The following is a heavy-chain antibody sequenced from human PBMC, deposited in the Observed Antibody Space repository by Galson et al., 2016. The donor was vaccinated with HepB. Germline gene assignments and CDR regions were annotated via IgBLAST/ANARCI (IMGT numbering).Heavy chain of an antibody. CDR1: GYSFTSHA. V-gene: IGHV1-69*13. J-gene: IGHJ4*02. CDR2: ILPIFGTA. CDR3: ARLGATVLDY. Sequence: SVKVSCKASGYSFTSHAINWVRHAPGQGLEWMGGILPIFGTANYAQKFQGRVTITADESTSTAYMELSSLKSEDTAIYYCARLGATVLDYWGQGTLVTVSS. D-gene: IGHD3-16*01.